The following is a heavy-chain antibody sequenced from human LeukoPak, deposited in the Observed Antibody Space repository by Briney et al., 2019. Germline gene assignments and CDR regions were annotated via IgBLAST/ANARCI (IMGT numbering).Heavy chain of an antibody. CDR3: SRITTNGYFEY. CDR2: IRWDDER. D-gene: IGHD1-1*01. J-gene: IGHJ4*02. CDR1: GFTFSSFW. V-gene: IGHV3-7*01. Sequence: GGSLRLSCSASGFTFSSFWMGWVRQAPGKGPEWVASIRWDDERHHVDSVTGQFSVSRDNAKNSLYLQMNSLRAEDTAVYFCSRITTNGYFEYWGQGALVTVSS.